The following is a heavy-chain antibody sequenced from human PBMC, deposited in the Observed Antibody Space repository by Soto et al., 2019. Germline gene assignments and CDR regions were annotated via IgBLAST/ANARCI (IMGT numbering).Heavy chain of an antibody. J-gene: IGHJ4*01. CDR2: IYYSGST. D-gene: IGHD6-6*01. CDR1: GGSINDFY. CDR3: ARVGGVAARTFDY. V-gene: IGHV4-59*01. Sequence: PSETLSLTCTVSGGSINDFYGSWIRQPPGKGLEWIGYIYYSGSTEYNPSLKGRVTISVDTSKNQFSLKLRSVTAADTAVYYCARVGGVAARTFDYWGHGTLVTNSS.